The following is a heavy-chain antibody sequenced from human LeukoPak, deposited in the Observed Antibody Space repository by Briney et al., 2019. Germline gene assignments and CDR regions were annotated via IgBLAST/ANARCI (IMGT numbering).Heavy chain of an antibody. D-gene: IGHD3-22*01. V-gene: IGHV3-7*01. Sequence: GGSLRLSCAASGFTFSSYWMIWVRQAPGKGLEWVANIRQDGSEKYYVASVGGRFTISRDNAKNSLYLQMNSLRREDTAVYYCARLADYDSSGYFDYWGQGTLVTVSS. J-gene: IGHJ4*02. CDR1: GFTFSSYW. CDR2: IRQDGSEK. CDR3: ARLADYDSSGYFDY.